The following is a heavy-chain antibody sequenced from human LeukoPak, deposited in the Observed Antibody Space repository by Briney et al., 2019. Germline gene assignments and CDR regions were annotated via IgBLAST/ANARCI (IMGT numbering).Heavy chain of an antibody. CDR3: ARQTGSGLFILP. CDR2: IYHSGST. J-gene: IGHJ4*02. V-gene: IGHV4-38-2*02. CDR1: GYSISNGYF. D-gene: IGHD3/OR15-3a*01. Sequence: PSETLSLTCTVSGYSISNGYFWGWIRQSPGKGLEWIGSIYHSGSTYYTPSLKSRVTMSVDTSNNLLSLKLTSVTAADTAVYYCARQTGSGLFILPGGQGTLVTVSS.